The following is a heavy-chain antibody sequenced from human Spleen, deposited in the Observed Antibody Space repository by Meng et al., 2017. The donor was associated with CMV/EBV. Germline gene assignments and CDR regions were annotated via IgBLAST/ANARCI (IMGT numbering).Heavy chain of an antibody. CDR2: ISYDGTNK. V-gene: IGHV3-30*19. CDR1: GFTFSSYG. Sequence: GESLKISCAASGFTFSSYGIHWVRQAPGKGLEWVALISYDGTNKYYADSVKGRFIISRDNSKNTLYLQMNSLRPEDMAVYYCARMEDIVVGGFDYWGQGTLVTVSS. CDR3: ARMEDIVVGGFDY. J-gene: IGHJ4*02. D-gene: IGHD2-2*01.